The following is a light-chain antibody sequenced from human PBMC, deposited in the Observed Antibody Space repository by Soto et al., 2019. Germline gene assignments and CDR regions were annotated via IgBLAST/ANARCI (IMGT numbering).Light chain of an antibody. CDR2: YDD. J-gene: IGLJ2*01. CDR3: ATWVDSLSAVV. CDR1: SSNIGDNA. V-gene: IGLV1-36*01. Sequence: QSVLTQPPSVSEAPRQRVTISCSGSSSNIGDNAVNWYQQLPGKAPKLLIYYDDLKPSGVSDRFSASKSGTSASLVISGLQSEDEGVYYCATWVDSLSAVVFGGGTKLTVL.